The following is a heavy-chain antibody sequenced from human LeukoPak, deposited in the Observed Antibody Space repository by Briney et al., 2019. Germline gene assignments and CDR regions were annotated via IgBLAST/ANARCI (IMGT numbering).Heavy chain of an antibody. Sequence: PSETLSLTCTVSGGSISSYYWSWIRQPPGKGLEWIGYIDTSGSTNYNPSLKSRVTISVDTSKTQFSLKLSSVPAADTAVYYCARHRGTYYYDSSGYLNSAFDYWGQGPLVTVSS. CDR3: ARHRGTYYYDSSGYLNSAFDY. D-gene: IGHD3-22*01. CDR2: IDTSGST. CDR1: GGSISSYY. V-gene: IGHV4-4*09. J-gene: IGHJ4*02.